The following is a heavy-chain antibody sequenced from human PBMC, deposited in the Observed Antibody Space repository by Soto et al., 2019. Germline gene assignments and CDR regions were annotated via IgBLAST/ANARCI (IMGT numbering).Heavy chain of an antibody. CDR1: GYTLTELS. V-gene: IGHV1-24*01. CDR3: ATYYSSPYYYYGMDV. Sequence: ASVKVSCKVSGYTLTELSMHWVRQAPGKGLEWMGGFDPEDGETIYAQKFQGRVTMTEDTSTDTAYMELISLRSEDTAVYYCATYYSSPYYYYGMDVWGQGTTVTVSS. J-gene: IGHJ6*02. D-gene: IGHD6-13*01. CDR2: FDPEDGET.